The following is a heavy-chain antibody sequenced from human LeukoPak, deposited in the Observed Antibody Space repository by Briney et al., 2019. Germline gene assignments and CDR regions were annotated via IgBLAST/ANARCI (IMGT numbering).Heavy chain of an antibody. J-gene: IGHJ4*02. CDR1: GGSISSSSYY. Sequence: SETLSLTCTVSGGSISSSSYYWGWIRQPPGKGLEWIGSIHYSGSTYYNPSLKSRVTISVDTSKNQFSLKLSSVTAADTAVYYCARLGAVAGTRPLPESWGQGTLATVSS. V-gene: IGHV4-39*01. CDR3: ARLGAVAGTRPLPES. CDR2: IHYSGST. D-gene: IGHD6-19*01.